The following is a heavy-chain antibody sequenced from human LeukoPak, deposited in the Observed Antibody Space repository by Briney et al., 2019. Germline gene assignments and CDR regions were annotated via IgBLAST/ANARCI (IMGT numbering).Heavy chain of an antibody. CDR3: ARDGFLGPVTAYLDY. CDR2: VNGSST. CDR1: GFTFSSYA. Sequence: GGSLRLSCAASGFTFSSYAMHWVRQAPGKGLVWVSRVNGSSTSYADSVKGRFTISRDNARNTLYLQMNSLRAEDTAVYYCARDGFLGPVTAYLDYWGQGTPVTVSS. V-gene: IGHV3-74*01. D-gene: IGHD2-21*02. J-gene: IGHJ4*02.